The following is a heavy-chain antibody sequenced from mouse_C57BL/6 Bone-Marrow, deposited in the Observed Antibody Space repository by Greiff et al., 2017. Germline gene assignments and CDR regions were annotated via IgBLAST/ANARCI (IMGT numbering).Heavy chain of an antibody. CDR2: SYPGSGST. CDR1: GYTFTSYW. J-gene: IGHJ1*03. V-gene: IGHV1-55*01. Sequence: QVQLQQPGAELVKPGASVKMSCKASGYTFTSYWITWVKQRPGQGLEWIGDSYPGSGSTNNNEKFKSKATLTVDTSSSTAYMQLSSLTSEDSAVYYCARPYYSNYWYFDVWGTGTTVTVSS. CDR3: ARPYYSNYWYFDV. D-gene: IGHD2-5*01.